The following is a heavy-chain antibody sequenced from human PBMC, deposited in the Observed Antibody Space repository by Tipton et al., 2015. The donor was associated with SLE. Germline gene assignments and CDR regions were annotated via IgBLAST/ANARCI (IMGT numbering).Heavy chain of an antibody. CDR2: IYYSGST. CDR1: GGSISSYY. Sequence: LRLSCTVSGGSISSYYWSWIRQPPGKGLEWIGYIYYSGSTNYNPSLKSRVTISVDTSKNQFSLKLSSVTAADAAVYYCARHYDSLTPFDYWGQGTPVTVSS. J-gene: IGHJ4*02. D-gene: IGHD3-22*01. CDR3: ARHYDSLTPFDY. V-gene: IGHV4-59*08.